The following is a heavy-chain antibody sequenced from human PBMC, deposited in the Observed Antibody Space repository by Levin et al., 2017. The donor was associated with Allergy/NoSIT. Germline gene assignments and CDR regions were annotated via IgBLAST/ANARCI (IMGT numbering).Heavy chain of an antibody. D-gene: IGHD5-18*01. CDR2: IYYSGST. CDR1: GGSLDRLY. Sequence: SQTLSLTCTVSGGSLDRLYWGWIRQPPGKGLEWIASIYYSGSTNYNPSLSSRVNISVDTSNNQVSLTLNSVTAADTAMYFCARHIPRYGIRSFDVWGQGTMVTVSS. CDR3: ARHIPRYGIRSFDV. J-gene: IGHJ3*01. V-gene: IGHV4-59*08.